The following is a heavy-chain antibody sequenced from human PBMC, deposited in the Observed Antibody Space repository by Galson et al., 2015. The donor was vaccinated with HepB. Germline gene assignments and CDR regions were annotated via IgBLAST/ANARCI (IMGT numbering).Heavy chain of an antibody. CDR1: GYSFTSYW. Sequence: QSGAEVKKPGESLRISCQASGYSFTSYWISWVRQMPGKGLEWMGKIDPSDSYTNYSPSFEGHVTISADKSISTAYLEWRSLKASDTAMYYCARPPLYGDYAYFDLWGRGTLVTVSS. V-gene: IGHV5-10-1*01. D-gene: IGHD4-17*01. CDR3: ARPPLYGDYAYFDL. J-gene: IGHJ2*01. CDR2: IDPSDSYT.